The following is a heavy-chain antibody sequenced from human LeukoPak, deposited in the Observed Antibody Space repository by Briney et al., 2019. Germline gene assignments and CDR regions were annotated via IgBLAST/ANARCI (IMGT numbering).Heavy chain of an antibody. CDR2: IYSGGTI. CDR3: ATHPTNNC. V-gene: IGHV3-66*01. J-gene: IGHJ4*02. CDR1: GFTVSNNY. Sequence: HSGGSLRLSCAASGFTVSNNYMSWVRQAPGKGLEGVSAIYSGGTIYYADSVRGRFTISRDNSKNTLYLQMNSLRVEDTAVYYCATHPTNNCWGQGTLVTVSS. D-gene: IGHD2-8*01.